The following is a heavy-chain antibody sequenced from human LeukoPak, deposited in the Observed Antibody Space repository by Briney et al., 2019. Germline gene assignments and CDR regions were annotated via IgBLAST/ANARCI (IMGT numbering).Heavy chain of an antibody. CDR3: AREGSSASRDGFDI. Sequence: KPSKTLSLTRTVSGGSISSYYWSWIRQPPGKGLEWIGYIYYSGSTNYNPSLKSRVTISVDTSKNQFSLKLSSVTAADTAVYYCAREGSSASRDGFDIWGQGTMVTVSS. CDR1: GGSISSYY. J-gene: IGHJ3*02. V-gene: IGHV4-59*01. CDR2: IYYSGST.